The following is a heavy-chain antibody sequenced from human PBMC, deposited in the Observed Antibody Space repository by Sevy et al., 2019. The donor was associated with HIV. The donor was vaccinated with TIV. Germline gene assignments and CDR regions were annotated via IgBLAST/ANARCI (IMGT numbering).Heavy chain of an antibody. D-gene: IGHD2-2*01. CDR3: ARAPPVVVVPGAPSWFDP. CDR2: IFYSGGS. CDR1: GASITTNTYY. J-gene: IGHJ5*02. V-gene: IGHV4-39*01. Sequence: SETLSLTCSVSGASITTNTYYWGWIRQAPGKGLEWIGSIFYSGGSDYNPSLKGRVTISVDTSKNQFSLKLRSVTAAATSVYYCARAPPVVVVPGAPSWFDPWGQGTLVTVSS.